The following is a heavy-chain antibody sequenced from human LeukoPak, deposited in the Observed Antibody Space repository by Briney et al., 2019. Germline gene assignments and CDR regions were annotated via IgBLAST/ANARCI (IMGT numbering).Heavy chain of an antibody. CDR2: INQSGRT. V-gene: IGHV4-34*01. CDR3: ARGWFGFWHNSYLDDNAFDV. J-gene: IGHJ3*01. D-gene: IGHD3-10*01. Sequence: SETLSLTCAVYGGSFGGYYWSWIRQVPGRGLEWLGEINQSGRTNYNPSPKSRVTISVDPSKNQISLNLSFVTATDTAVYYCARGWFGFWHNSYLDDNAFDVWGPGTMVTVSS. CDR1: GGSFGGYY.